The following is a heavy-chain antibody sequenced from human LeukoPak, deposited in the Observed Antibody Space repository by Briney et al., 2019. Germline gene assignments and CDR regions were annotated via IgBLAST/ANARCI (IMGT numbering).Heavy chain of an antibody. CDR3: ARHGSIWFGESEWFDP. CDR1: GDSISTGDYY. Sequence: SETLSLTCTVSGDSISTGDYYWGWIRQPPGKGPEWIGSIYYSGSTYYNPSLKSRVTISVDTSKNQFSLKLSSVTAADTAVYYCARHGSIWFGESEWFDPWGQGTLVTVSS. J-gene: IGHJ5*02. CDR2: IYYSGST. D-gene: IGHD3-10*01. V-gene: IGHV4-39*01.